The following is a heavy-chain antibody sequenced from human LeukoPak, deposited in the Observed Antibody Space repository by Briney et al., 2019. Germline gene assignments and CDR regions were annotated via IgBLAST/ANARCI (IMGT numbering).Heavy chain of an antibody. D-gene: IGHD6-19*01. CDR3: AKDRAVAGMWYFDY. J-gene: IGHJ4*02. CDR2: IDGSGVNT. Sequence: GGSLRLSCAASGFTFIDHALSWVRQAPGKGLEWVSDIDGSGVNTYYADPMKGRFTITRHYSKNMLHLQINSMSAEETALYYCAKDRAVAGMWYFDYWGQGTLVTVSS. CDR1: GFTFIDHA. V-gene: IGHV3-23*01.